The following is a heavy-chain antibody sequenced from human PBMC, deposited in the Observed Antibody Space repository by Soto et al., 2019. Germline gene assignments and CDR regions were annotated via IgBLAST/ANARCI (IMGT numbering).Heavy chain of an antibody. Sequence: PGGSLRLSCAASGFRFSNYAMRWVRQAPGKGLEWVSAISGSGTRTDYADSVKGRFSISRDNSKYTLYLQMNSLRAEDTAVYYCAKEDYSYGMDFWGQGTTVTVSS. J-gene: IGHJ6*02. CDR2: ISGSGTRT. V-gene: IGHV3-23*01. CDR3: AKEDYSYGMDF. CDR1: GFRFSNYA.